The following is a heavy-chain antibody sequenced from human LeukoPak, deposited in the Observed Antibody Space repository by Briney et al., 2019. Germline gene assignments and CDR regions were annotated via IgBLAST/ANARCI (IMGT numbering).Heavy chain of an antibody. J-gene: IGHJ1*01. Sequence: GGSLRLSCAASGFTFSSYAMSWVRQAPGKGLEWVSAISGSGGSTYYADSVRGRFTISRDNAKNSLYLQMNRLRDEDTAVYYCARVDFYYDSSGYVGEYFQHWGQGTLVTVSS. CDR1: GFTFSSYA. CDR3: ARVDFYYDSSGYVGEYFQH. CDR2: ISGSGGST. V-gene: IGHV3-23*01. D-gene: IGHD3-22*01.